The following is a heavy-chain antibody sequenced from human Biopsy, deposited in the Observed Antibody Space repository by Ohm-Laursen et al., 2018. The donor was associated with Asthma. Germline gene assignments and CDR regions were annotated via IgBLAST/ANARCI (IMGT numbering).Heavy chain of an antibody. J-gene: IGHJ5*02. D-gene: IGHD1-1*01. V-gene: IGHV4-61*01. Sequence: TLSLTCTVSGDFVTSGSYYWSWIRQSQGKPLEWIGYVFYSGSTKYNPSLRSRVSMSIDTSKNEFSLKLRSVTAADTGLYFCARGTTGTIFFSRFDPWGPGTQVTVSS. CDR2: VFYSGST. CDR3: ARGTTGTIFFSRFDP. CDR1: GDFVTSGSYY.